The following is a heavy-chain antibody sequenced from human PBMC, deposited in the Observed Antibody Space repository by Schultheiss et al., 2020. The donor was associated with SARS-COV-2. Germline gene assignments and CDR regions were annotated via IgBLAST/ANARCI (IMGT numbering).Heavy chain of an antibody. CDR1: GGSISSYY. Sequence: SETLSLTCTVSGGSISSYYCTWIRQPPGKGLECIGYIYSSGSANYNPSLKSRVTISVDTSKSQFSLNLSSVTAADTAVYFCARATPGDYYDSTGYFFDYWGRGGLVTVDS. V-gene: IGHV4-59*08. D-gene: IGHD3-22*01. CDR2: IYSSGSA. J-gene: IGHJ4*01. CDR3: ARATPGDYYDSTGYFFDY.